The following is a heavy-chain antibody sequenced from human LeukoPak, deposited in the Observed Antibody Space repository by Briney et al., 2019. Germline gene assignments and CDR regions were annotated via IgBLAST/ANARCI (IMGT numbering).Heavy chain of an antibody. J-gene: IGHJ4*02. D-gene: IGHD3-10*01. CDR3: ARHGEYYFDY. V-gene: IGHV4-34*01. CDR2: ISRRGNT. CDR1: GGSLSGNY. Sequence: PSEILSLTCAVYGGSLSGNYWSWIRQPPGKGLEWIGQISRRGNTNYNPSLKSRVTISVDTSKNQLSLKLSTVTAADTALYYCARHGEYYFDYWGQGTPVTVSS.